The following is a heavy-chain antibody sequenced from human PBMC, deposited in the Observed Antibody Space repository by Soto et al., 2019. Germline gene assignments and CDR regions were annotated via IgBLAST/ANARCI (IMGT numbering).Heavy chain of an antibody. V-gene: IGHV4-34*01. J-gene: IGHJ2*01. CDR1: GGSFSGYY. CDR3: ARGRPRTIAVAGRGYFDL. D-gene: IGHD6-19*01. CDR2: INHSGST. Sequence: QVQLQQWGAGLLKPSETLSLTCAVYGGSFSGYYWSWIRQPPGKGLEWIGEINHSGSTNYNPSLKSRVTISVDTSKNQFSLKLSSVTAADTAVYYCARGRPRTIAVAGRGYFDLWGRGTLVTVSS.